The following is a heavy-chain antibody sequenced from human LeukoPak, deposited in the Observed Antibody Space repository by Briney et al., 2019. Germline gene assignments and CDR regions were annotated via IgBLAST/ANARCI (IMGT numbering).Heavy chain of an antibody. J-gene: IGHJ5*02. Sequence: GGSLRLSCAASGFTFDDYAMHWVRQAPGKGLEWVSGISWNSGSIGYADSVKGRFTISRDNAKNSLYLQMHSLRAEDTALYYCAKDGGDDILTGYYTPGYNWFDPWGQGTLVTVSS. D-gene: IGHD3-9*01. CDR2: ISWNSGSI. CDR1: GFTFDDYA. CDR3: AKDGGDDILTGYYTPGYNWFDP. V-gene: IGHV3-9*01.